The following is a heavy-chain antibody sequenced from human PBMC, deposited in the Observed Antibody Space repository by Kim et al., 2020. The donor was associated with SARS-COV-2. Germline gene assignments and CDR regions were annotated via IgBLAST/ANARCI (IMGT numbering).Heavy chain of an antibody. CDR1: GDSVSSNRVA. V-gene: IGHV6-1*01. D-gene: IGHD6-13*01. CDR2: TYYRSKFYN. J-gene: IGHJ4*02. Sequence: SQTLSLTCAISGDSVSSNRVAWNWIRQSPSRGLEWLGRTYYRSKFYNNYAESVKSRITITTDIFKNQSSLQLSSVTPEDTAMYYCARALGDHSSPLGYWGQGTPVTVSS. CDR3: ARALGDHSSPLGY.